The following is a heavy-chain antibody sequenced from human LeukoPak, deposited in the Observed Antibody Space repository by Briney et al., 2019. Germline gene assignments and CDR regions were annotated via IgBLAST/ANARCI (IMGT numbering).Heavy chain of an antibody. D-gene: IGHD5-18*01. V-gene: IGHV3-23*01. J-gene: IGHJ4*02. CDR2: IRGSGGST. CDR1: GFTFSSYA. Sequence: GGSLRLSCAASGFTFSSYAMSWDRQAPGKGLEWVAVIRGSGGSTYYADSVKGRFTISRDNSKNTLYLQMNSLRAEDTPVYYCAKGTQVWTEVYFDYWGQGTLVTVSS. CDR3: AKGTQVWTEVYFDY.